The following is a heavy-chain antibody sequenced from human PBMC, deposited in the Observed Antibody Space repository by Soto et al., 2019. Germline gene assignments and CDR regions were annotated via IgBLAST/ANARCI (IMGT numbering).Heavy chain of an antibody. CDR1: GYRFTSYW. D-gene: IGHD1-7*01. CDR2: IYPGDSDT. V-gene: IGHV5-51*01. CDR3: ARKVELREVDY. Sequence: EVQLVQSGAEVKKPGESLKISCQGSGYRFTSYWIAWVRQMPGKGLEWMGIIYPGDSDTRYNPSFEGQVTISADKSINATYLQWSSLKASDTAMYYCARKVELREVDYWGLGTLVTVSS. J-gene: IGHJ4*02.